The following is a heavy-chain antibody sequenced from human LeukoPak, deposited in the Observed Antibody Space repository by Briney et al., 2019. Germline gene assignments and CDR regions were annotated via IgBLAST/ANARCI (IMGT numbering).Heavy chain of an antibody. CDR1: GFTVSSNY. CDR3: ARGGSSSSGFAYYYYMDV. CDR2: IYSGGST. J-gene: IGHJ6*03. Sequence: GSLRLSCAASGFTVSSNYMSWVRQAPGKGLEWVSVIYSGGSTYYADSVKGRFTISRDNSKNTLYLQMNSLRAEDTAVYYCARGGSSSSGFAYYYYMDVWGKGTTVTVSS. V-gene: IGHV3-53*01. D-gene: IGHD6-6*01.